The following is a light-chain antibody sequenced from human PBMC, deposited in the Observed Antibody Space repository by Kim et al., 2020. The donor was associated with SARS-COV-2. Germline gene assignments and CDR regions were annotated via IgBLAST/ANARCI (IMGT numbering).Light chain of an antibody. Sequence: SSELTQDPAVSVALGQTVRITCQGDSLRSYYASWYQQKPGQAPVFVISGKNNRPSGIPDRFSASSSGNTASLTITGAQAEDESDYYCSSRDSSGNLWVFGGGTKLTVL. J-gene: IGLJ3*02. CDR1: SLRSYY. V-gene: IGLV3-19*01. CDR2: GKN. CDR3: SSRDSSGNLWV.